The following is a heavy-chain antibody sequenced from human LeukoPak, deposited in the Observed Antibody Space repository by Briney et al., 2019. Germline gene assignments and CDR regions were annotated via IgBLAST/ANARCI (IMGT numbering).Heavy chain of an antibody. CDR1: GFTFSNFG. D-gene: IGHD1-1*01. CDR2: IWYDGSNT. Sequence: GGSLRLSCAASGFTFSNFGMHWVRQAPGKGLEWVAVIWYDGSNTIYVDSVKGRFTVSRDNSKNALYLQMNSLRAEDTAVYYCARDRGERKYFDYWGQGTLVIVSS. V-gene: IGHV3-33*01. J-gene: IGHJ4*02. CDR3: ARDRGERKYFDY.